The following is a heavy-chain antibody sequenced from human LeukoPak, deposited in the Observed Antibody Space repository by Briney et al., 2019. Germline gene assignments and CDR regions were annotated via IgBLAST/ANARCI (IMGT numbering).Heavy chain of an antibody. CDR2: IYHSGST. D-gene: IGHD2-2*01. CDR3: ARGDLSSYCSSTSCPLDY. V-gene: IGHV4-30-2*01. Sequence: KASQTLSLTCTVSGGSISSGGYYWSWIRQPPGKGLEWIGYIYHSGSTYYNPSLKSRVTISVDTSKNQFSLKLSSVTAADTAVYYCARGDLSSYCSSTSCPLDYWGQGTLVTVSS. J-gene: IGHJ4*02. CDR1: GGSISSGGYY.